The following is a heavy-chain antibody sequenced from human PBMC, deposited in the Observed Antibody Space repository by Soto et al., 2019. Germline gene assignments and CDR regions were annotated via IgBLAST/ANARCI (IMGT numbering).Heavy chain of an antibody. CDR2: IDPSDSYT. J-gene: IGHJ6*02. V-gene: IGHV5-10-1*01. D-gene: IGHD5-18*01. CDR3: ARHTAMGFYYYYGMDV. Sequence: PGESLKISCKGSGYSFTIYWISWVRQMPGKGLEWMGRIDPSDSYTNYSPSFQGHVTISADKSISTAYLQWSSLKASDTAMYYCARHTAMGFYYYYGMDVWGQGTTVTVSS. CDR1: GYSFTIYW.